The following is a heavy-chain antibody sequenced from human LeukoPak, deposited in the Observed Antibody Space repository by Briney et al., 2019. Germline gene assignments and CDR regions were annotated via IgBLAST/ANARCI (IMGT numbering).Heavy chain of an antibody. V-gene: IGHV1-8*01. CDR1: GDTFTSHD. CDR2: MNPNSGNT. D-gene: IGHD1-1*01. Sequence: ASVKVSCKASGDTFTSHDINWVRQATGQGLEWMGWMNPNSGNTGYAQKFQGRVAMTRDTSINTAYLDLYSLRSEDTAVYYCARGYAPSVRTTGNDYWGQGTLVTVSS. CDR3: ARGYAPSVRTTGNDY. J-gene: IGHJ4*02.